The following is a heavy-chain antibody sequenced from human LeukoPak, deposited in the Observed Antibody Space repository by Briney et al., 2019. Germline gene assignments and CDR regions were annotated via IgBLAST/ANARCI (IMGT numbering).Heavy chain of an antibody. CDR1: GYSISSSNW. CDR2: INHSGST. V-gene: IGHV4-28*03. D-gene: IGHD2/OR15-2a*01. Sequence: PSDTLSLTCAVSGYSISSSNWWGWIRQPPGKGLEWIGEINHSGSTNYNPSLKSRVTISVDTSKNQFSLKLSSVTAADTAVYYCARGSPLLAFDYWGQGTLVTVSS. CDR3: ARGSPLLAFDY. J-gene: IGHJ4*02.